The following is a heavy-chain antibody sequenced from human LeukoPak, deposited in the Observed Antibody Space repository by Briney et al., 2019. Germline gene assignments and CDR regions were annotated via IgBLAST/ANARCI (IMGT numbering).Heavy chain of an antibody. CDR2: IYHTGST. CDR3: TKDRPHRGLMRSGSYSGV. Sequence: SETLSLTCAVSGGSISRTNWWSWVRQPPGKGLEWIGEIYHTGSTNYNPSLKSRVTISVDKSRNQFSLKLTSVTAADTAVYYCTKDRPHRGLMRSGSYSGVWGQGTLVTVSS. V-gene: IGHV4-4*02. J-gene: IGHJ4*02. CDR1: GGSISRTNW. D-gene: IGHD1-26*01.